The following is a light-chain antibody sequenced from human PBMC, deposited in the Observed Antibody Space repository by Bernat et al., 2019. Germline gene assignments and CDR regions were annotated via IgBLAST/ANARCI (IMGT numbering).Light chain of an antibody. CDR3: SSYTSSNTLV. CDR1: SSDVGGYNC. CDR2: DVS. J-gene: IGLJ3*02. Sequence: QSALTQPASVSGSPGQSITISCTGTSSDVGGYNCVSWYQQHPGKAPKVMIYDVSNRPSGVSNRFSGSKSGNTASLTISGLQAEDDADYYCSSYTSSNTLVFGGGTKLTVL. V-gene: IGLV2-14*03.